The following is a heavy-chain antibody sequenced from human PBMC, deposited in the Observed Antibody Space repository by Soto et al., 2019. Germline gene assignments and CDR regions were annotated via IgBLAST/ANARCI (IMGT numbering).Heavy chain of an antibody. CDR3: ARHVSSGSGRYYYYYYVMDV. J-gene: IGHJ6*04. CDR1: GGSISSSSYH. CDR2: IYYSGST. V-gene: IGHV4-39*01. Sequence: SETLSLTCTVSGGSISSSSYHWGWIRQPPGKGLEWIGSIYYSGSTYYNPSLKSRVTISVDTSKNQFSLKLSSVTAADTAVYYCARHVSSGSGRYYYYYYVMDVWGKGNTVTVS. D-gene: IGHD3-10*01.